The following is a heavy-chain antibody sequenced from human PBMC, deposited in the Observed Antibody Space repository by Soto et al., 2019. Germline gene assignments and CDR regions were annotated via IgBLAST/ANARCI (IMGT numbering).Heavy chain of an antibody. CDR3: ARAGAVYCSSTSCPQRNYYYYGMDV. J-gene: IGHJ6*02. V-gene: IGHV4-4*07. Sequence: PSETLSLTCTVSGGSISSYYWSWIRQPAGKXLEWIGRIYTSGSTNYNPSLKSRVTMSVDTSENQFSLKLSSVTAADTAVYYCARAGAVYCSSTSCPQRNYYYYGMDVWGQGTTVTVSS. CDR1: GGSISSYY. CDR2: IYTSGST. D-gene: IGHD2-2*01.